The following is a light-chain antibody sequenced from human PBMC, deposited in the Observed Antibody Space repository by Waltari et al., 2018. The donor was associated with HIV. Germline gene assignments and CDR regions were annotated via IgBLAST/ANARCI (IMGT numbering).Light chain of an antibody. Sequence: QSVVTQPPSVSAAPGQKVTISCSGSSSNIGGSHVSWYQHLPGTAPKLLIYDNMKRPSGIPDRFSGSESGTSATLGITGLQTGDEADYYCGAWDTRLTVEVFGGGTRLTVL. CDR1: SSNIGGSH. V-gene: IGLV1-51*01. CDR3: GAWDTRLTVEV. CDR2: DNM. J-gene: IGLJ2*01.